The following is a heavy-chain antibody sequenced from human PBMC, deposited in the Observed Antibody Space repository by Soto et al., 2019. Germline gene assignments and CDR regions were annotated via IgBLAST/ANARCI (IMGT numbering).Heavy chain of an antibody. D-gene: IGHD3-22*01. CDR1: GYIFSDYA. Sequence: QVQLVQSGAEERKPGASVKVSCKASGYIFSDYAFHWVRQAPGQRPEWVGWINAGNGNTKYLQKLKGRVTITRDTSESTAYMELSGLRSEDTAVYYCAKAGYDTSPFIDYWGQGTLVTVSS. V-gene: IGHV1-3*05. CDR2: INAGNGNT. J-gene: IGHJ4*02. CDR3: AKAGYDTSPFIDY.